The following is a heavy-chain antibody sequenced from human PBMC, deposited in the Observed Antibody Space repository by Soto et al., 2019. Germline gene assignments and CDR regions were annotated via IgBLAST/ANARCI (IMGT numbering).Heavy chain of an antibody. CDR3: ARARYCSSTSCYYYYYYGMDV. CDR2: TYYRSKWYN. J-gene: IGHJ6*02. D-gene: IGHD2-2*01. CDR1: GDSVSSNSAA. V-gene: IGHV6-1*01. Sequence: KQSQTLSLTCAISGDSVSSNSAAWNWIRQSPSRGLEWLGRTYYRSKWYNDYAVSVKSRITINPDTSKNQFSLQLNSVTPEDTAVYYCARARYCSSTSCYYYYYYGMDVWGQGTTVTVSS.